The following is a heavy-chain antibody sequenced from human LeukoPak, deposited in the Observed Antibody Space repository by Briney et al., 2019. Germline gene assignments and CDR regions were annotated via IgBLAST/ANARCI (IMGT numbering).Heavy chain of an antibody. CDR1: GGSFSGYY. V-gene: IGHV4-34*01. Sequence: SETLSLTCAVYGGSFSGYYWSWIRQPPGKGLEWIGEINHSGSTNYNPFLKSRVTISVDTSKNQFSLKLSSVTAADTAVYYCARGLSSRLNPWGQGTLVTVSS. J-gene: IGHJ5*02. D-gene: IGHD2/OR15-2a*01. CDR2: INHSGST. CDR3: ARGLSSRLNP.